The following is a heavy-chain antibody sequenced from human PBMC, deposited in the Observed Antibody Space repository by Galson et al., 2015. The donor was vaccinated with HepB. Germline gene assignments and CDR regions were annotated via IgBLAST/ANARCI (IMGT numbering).Heavy chain of an antibody. J-gene: IGHJ6*02. Sequence: SVKVSCKASGYTFTSYAMHWVRQAPGQRLEWMGWINAGNGNTKYSQKFQGRVTITRDTSASTAYMELSSLRSEDTAVYYCARGGLVDNYDYYGMDVWGQGTTVTVSS. CDR1: GYTFTSYA. D-gene: IGHD3-16*02. V-gene: IGHV1-3*01. CDR3: ARGGLVDNYDYYGMDV. CDR2: INAGNGNT.